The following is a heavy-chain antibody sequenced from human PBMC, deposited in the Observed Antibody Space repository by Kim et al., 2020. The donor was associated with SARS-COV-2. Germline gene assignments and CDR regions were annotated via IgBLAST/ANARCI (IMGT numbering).Heavy chain of an antibody. Sequence: SGPTLVNPTQTLILTCTFSGFSLTTRGMCVSWIRQPPGKALEWLARIDWDDDQYYSTSLRTRLTLSKDTSKNQVVLTMTNMDPVDTATYYCARRRCDCSSSSCHAAYFDYCGQGTLVTVAS. V-gene: IGHV2-70*11. J-gene: IGHJ4*02. CDR1: GFSLTTRGMC. CDR2: IDWDDDQ. CDR3: ARRRCDCSSSSCHAAYFDY. D-gene: IGHD2-2*01.